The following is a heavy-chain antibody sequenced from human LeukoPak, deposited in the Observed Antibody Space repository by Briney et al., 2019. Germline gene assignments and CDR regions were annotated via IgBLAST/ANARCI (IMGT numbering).Heavy chain of an antibody. V-gene: IGHV1-69*13. CDR3: ARVVGDILTGYYNGYYYYGMDV. CDR2: ITPILGTA. CDR1: GGTFTSYA. D-gene: IGHD3-9*01. J-gene: IGHJ6*04. Sequence: ASVKVSCKASGGTFTSYAISWVRQAPGQGLEWMGGITPILGTANYAQKFQGRVTITADESTSTAYMELSSLRSEDTAVYYCARVVGDILTGYYNGYYYYGMDVWGKGTTVTVSS.